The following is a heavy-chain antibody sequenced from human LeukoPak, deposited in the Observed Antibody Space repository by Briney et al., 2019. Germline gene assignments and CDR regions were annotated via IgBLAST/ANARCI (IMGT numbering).Heavy chain of an antibody. CDR2: ILSSGST. Sequence: SETLSLTCTVSSGSINNYYWSWIRQTPGKGLEWIGYILSSGSTNYNPSVKSRVTISVDTSKNQFSLKLSSVTAADTAVYYCGRTNQISETAIDIWSQGTMVIVSS. D-gene: IGHD1-14*01. CDR3: GRTNQISETAIDI. J-gene: IGHJ3*02. CDR1: SGSINNYY. V-gene: IGHV4-59*01.